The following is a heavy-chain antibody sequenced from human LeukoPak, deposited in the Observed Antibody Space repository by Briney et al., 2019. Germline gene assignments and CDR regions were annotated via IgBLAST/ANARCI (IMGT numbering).Heavy chain of an antibody. D-gene: IGHD7-27*01. J-gene: IGHJ6*02. CDR2: ISWNSGSI. Sequence: GGSLRLSCAASGFTFDDYAMHWVRQAPGKGLEWVSGISWNSGSIGYADSVKGRFTISRDNAKNSLYLQMNSLRAEDTALYYCAKDISTGDRSYYYYYGMDVWGQGTTVTVSS. V-gene: IGHV3-9*01. CDR3: AKDISTGDRSYYYYYGMDV. CDR1: GFTFDDYA.